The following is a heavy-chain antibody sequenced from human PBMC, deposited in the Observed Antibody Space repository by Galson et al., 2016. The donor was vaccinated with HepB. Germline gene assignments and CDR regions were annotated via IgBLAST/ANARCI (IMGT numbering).Heavy chain of an antibody. V-gene: IGHV3-33*01. CDR1: GFTFSNYG. D-gene: IGHD3-3*01. CDR3: ARGSSFYHYWSPSRPYGFDP. J-gene: IGHJ5*02. Sequence: SLRLSCAASGFTFSNYGIHWVRQAPGQGLEWVAVIWYDGITKYYSDSVKGRFTVSRDNSKTTVYLQMNSLRAEDTAVYYCARGSSFYHYWSPSRPYGFDPWGQGTLVTVSS. CDR2: IWYDGITK.